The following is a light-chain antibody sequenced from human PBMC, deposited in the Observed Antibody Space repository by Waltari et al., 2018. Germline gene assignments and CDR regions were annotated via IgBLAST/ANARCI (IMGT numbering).Light chain of an antibody. J-gene: IGKJ4*01. CDR3: QQYGRSLT. CDR2: GSS. Sequence: EIVLTQSPGTLSLSPGERATIPCRASQSVASRYLGWYQQKPGQAPRLLIFGSSKRATGIPDRFSGSWSGTDFTLTINGVEPEDFAVYYCQQYGRSLTFGGGTKVEI. CDR1: QSVASRY. V-gene: IGKV3-20*01.